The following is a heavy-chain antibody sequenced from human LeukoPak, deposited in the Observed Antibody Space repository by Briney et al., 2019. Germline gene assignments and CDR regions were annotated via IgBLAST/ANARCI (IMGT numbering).Heavy chain of an antibody. V-gene: IGHV5-51*01. CDR3: ARRLMYYYDTSGYDVAFDI. J-gene: IGHJ3*02. Sequence: GASLQISCKGSGYSFANYWIGWVRQMPGEGLEWMGILYPGDSDTRYSPSFQGQVTISADKSISTAYLQWNSLKASDTAMYYCARRLMYYYDTSGYDVAFDIWGQGTMVTVSS. CDR2: LYPGDSDT. CDR1: GYSFANYW. D-gene: IGHD3-22*01.